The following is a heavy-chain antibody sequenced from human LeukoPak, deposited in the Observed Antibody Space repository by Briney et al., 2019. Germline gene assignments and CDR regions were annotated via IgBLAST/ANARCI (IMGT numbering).Heavy chain of an antibody. D-gene: IGHD3-10*02. CDR2: ISSTSNYI. CDR3: ARDLSMFYYYGMDV. CDR1: GFTFSTCS. V-gene: IGHV3-21*01. Sequence: PGGSLRLSCAASGFTFSTCSMNWVRQAPGKGLEWVSSISSTSNYIYYADSVKGRFTISRDNARNSLYLQMNSLRAEDTAVYYCARDLSMFYYYGMDVWGQGTTVTVSS. J-gene: IGHJ6*02.